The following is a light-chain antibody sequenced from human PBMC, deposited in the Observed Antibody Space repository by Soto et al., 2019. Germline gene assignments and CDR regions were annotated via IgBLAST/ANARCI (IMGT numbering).Light chain of an antibody. CDR2: RAV. Sequence: EIVLTQSPGTLSLSPVERATLSGRASQSVRNDHVAWYQQKTGQAPRLLISRAVTRAIGIPDRFSGSGSGTGFTLTISSLEPEDFALYYCQQYGTTPWTFGQGTKVDIK. CDR3: QQYGTTPWT. V-gene: IGKV3-20*01. J-gene: IGKJ1*01. CDR1: QSVRNDH.